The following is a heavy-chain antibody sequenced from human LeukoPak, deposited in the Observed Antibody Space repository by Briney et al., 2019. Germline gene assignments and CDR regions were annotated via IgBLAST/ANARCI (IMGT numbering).Heavy chain of an antibody. J-gene: IGHJ4*02. Sequence: SETLSLTCAVYGGSFSGYYWSWIRQSPGKGLEWIGEINHSGSTNYNPSLKSRVTISVDTSKNQFSLKLSSVTAADTAVYYCARGWHGSSSGGYYFDYWGQGTLVTVSS. CDR1: GGSFSGYY. V-gene: IGHV4-34*01. D-gene: IGHD6-6*01. CDR3: ARGWHGSSSGGYYFDY. CDR2: INHSGST.